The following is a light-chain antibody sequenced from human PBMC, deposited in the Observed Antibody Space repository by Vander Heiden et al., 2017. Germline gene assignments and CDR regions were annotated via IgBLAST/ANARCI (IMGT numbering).Light chain of an antibody. CDR3: CSYAGSAWV. J-gene: IGLJ3*02. CDR2: EVS. Sequence: SALTQPASVSGSPGQSITISCTGTSSDVGSYNLVSWYQQRPGNAPKLIIYEVSKRPSGVSTRFSGSKSVNTASLTISALQAEDDADYYCCSYAGSAWVFGGGTKLTVL. V-gene: IGLV2-23*02. CDR1: SSDVGSYNL.